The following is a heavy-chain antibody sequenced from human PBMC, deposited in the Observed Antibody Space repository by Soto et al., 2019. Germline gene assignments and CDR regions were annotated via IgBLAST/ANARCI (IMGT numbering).Heavy chain of an antibody. Sequence: GGSLRLSCAASGFTFSNYWMSWVRQAPGKGLEWVANIKQDGSATNYVDSVKGRFTISRDNAENSLYLQMNSLRAEDTAVYYCAKDTYSRSSTYGMDVWGQGTTVTVSS. CDR3: AKDTYSRSSTYGMDV. J-gene: IGHJ6*02. CDR1: GFTFSNYW. D-gene: IGHD6-6*01. V-gene: IGHV3-7*01. CDR2: IKQDGSAT.